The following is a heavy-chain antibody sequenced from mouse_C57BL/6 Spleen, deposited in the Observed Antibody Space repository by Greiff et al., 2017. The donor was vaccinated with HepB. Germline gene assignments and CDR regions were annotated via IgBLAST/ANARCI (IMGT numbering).Heavy chain of an antibody. CDR2: IDPSDSYT. CDR3: ASRGNYAMDG. CDR1: GYTFTSYW. J-gene: IGHJ4*01. V-gene: IGHV1-69*01. D-gene: IGHD3-1*01. Sequence: QVQLQQPGAELVMPGASVKLSCKASGYTFTSYWMHWVKQRPGQGLEWIGEIDPSDSYTNYNQKFKGKSTLTVDKSSSTAYMQLSSLTSEDSAVYYCASRGNYAMDGWGQGISVTVAT.